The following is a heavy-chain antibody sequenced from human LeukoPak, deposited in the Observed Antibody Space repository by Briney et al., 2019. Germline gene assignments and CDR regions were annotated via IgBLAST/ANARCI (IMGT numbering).Heavy chain of an antibody. CDR1: GGSISSYY. CDR2: IYTSGST. V-gene: IGHV4-4*07. Sequence: SETLSLTCTVSGGSISSYYWSWIRQPAGKGLEWIGRIYTSGSTNYNPSLKSRVTMSVDTSKNQFSLKLSSVTAADTAVYYCARDRHDFWSGHYYGMGVWGQGTTVTVSS. CDR3: ARDRHDFWSGHYYGMGV. D-gene: IGHD3-3*01. J-gene: IGHJ6*02.